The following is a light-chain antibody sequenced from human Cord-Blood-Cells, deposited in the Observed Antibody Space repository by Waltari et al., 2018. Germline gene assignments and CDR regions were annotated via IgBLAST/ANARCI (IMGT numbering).Light chain of an antibody. CDR2: DVR. J-gene: IGLJ3*02. CDR1: SSDVGGYNY. V-gene: IGLV2-14*01. Sequence: QSALTQPASVSGSPGQSITISCTGTSSDVGGYNYVSWYQQHPGKAPKLMIYDVRKRPSGVSNRFSGSTSGNTASLTISGLQAEDEADYYCSSYTSSSTFVVFGGGTKLTVL. CDR3: SSYTSSSTFVV.